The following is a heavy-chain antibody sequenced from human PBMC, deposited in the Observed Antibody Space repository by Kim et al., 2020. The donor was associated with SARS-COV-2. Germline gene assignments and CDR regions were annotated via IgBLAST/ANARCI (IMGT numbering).Heavy chain of an antibody. CDR2: ISGSGGST. CDR3: AKDHAPYDYVWGSYRYSDAFDI. V-gene: IGHV3-23*01. Sequence: GGSLRLSCAASGFTFSSYAMSWVRQAPGKGLEWVSAISGSGGSTYYADSVKGRFTISRDNSKNTLYLQMNSLRAEDTAVYYCAKDHAPYDYVWGSYRYSDAFDIWGQGTMVTVSS. CDR1: GFTFSSYA. J-gene: IGHJ3*02. D-gene: IGHD3-16*02.